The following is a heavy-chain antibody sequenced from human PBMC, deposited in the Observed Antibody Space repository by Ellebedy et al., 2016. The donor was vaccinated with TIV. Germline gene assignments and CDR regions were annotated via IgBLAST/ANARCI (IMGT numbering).Heavy chain of an antibody. CDR3: ARDEEGYRGYDEEGVFDY. V-gene: IGHV1-18*01. CDR2: ISTHNGNT. D-gene: IGHD5-12*01. Sequence: AASVKVSCKASSYTFTSYGISWVRQAPGQGLEWMGWISTHNGNTNYAQKFQGRLTMTIDTSTSTAYMDLRSLRSDDTAVFYCARDEEGYRGYDEEGVFDYWGQGTLVTVSS. J-gene: IGHJ4*02. CDR1: SYTFTSYG.